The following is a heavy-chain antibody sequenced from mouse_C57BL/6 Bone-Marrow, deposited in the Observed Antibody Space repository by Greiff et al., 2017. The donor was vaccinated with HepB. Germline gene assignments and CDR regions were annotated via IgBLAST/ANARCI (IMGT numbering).Heavy chain of an antibody. CDR2: IDPETGGT. CDR1: GYTFTDYE. J-gene: IGHJ3*01. Sequence: QVQLKESGAELVRPGASVTLSCKASGYTFTDYEMHWVKQTPVHGLEWIGAIDPETGGTAYNQKFKGKAILTADKSSSTAYMELRSLTSEDSAVYYCTRGEITTVVAPFAYWGQGTLVTVSA. CDR3: TRGEITTVVAPFAY. V-gene: IGHV1-15*01. D-gene: IGHD1-1*01.